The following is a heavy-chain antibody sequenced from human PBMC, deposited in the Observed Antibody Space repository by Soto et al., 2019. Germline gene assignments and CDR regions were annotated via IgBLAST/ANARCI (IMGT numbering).Heavy chain of an antibody. CDR3: ARDYGDYGSGMDV. Sequence: QVQLVQSGAEVKKPGSSVKVSCKASGGTLSSDTISWVRQAPGEGLEWMGGLIPILGIANYAQKFLGRVTITADKSTSTAYMELSSMRSEDKAVYYCARDYGDYGSGMDVWGQGTTVTVSS. V-gene: IGHV1-69*02. D-gene: IGHD4-17*01. J-gene: IGHJ6*02. CDR2: LIPILGIA. CDR1: GGTLSSDT.